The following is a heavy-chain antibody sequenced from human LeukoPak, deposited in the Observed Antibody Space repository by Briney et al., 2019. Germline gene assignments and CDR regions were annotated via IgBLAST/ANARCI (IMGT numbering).Heavy chain of an antibody. CDR2: ISGSGGST. Sequence: GGSLRLSCAASGFTFSSYAMSWVRQAPGKGLEWVSAISGSGGSTYYADSVKGRFTISRDNSKNTLYLQMNSLRVEDTAVYYCAKAGDYYDSRGYLNYWGQGTLVTVSS. J-gene: IGHJ4*02. D-gene: IGHD3-22*01. V-gene: IGHV3-23*01. CDR1: GFTFSSYA. CDR3: AKAGDYYDSRGYLNY.